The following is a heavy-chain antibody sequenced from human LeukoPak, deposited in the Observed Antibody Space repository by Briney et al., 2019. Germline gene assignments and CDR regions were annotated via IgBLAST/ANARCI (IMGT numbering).Heavy chain of an antibody. CDR1: GGSISSYY. CDR2: IYYSGST. V-gene: IGHV4-59*01. Sequence: SETLSLTCTVSGGSISSYYWSWIRQPPGKGLEWIGYIYYSGSTNYNPSLKSRVTISVDTSKTQFSLKLSSVTAADTAVYYCARAEWGATIDYWGQGTLVTVSS. D-gene: IGHD1-26*01. CDR3: ARAEWGATIDY. J-gene: IGHJ4*02.